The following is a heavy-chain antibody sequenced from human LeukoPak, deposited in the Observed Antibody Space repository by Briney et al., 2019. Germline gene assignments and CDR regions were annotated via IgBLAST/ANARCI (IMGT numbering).Heavy chain of an antibody. J-gene: IGHJ4*02. CDR2: IGIRGDT. D-gene: IGHD6-19*01. CDR1: GFTFIDYD. Sequence: GSLRLSCAASGFTFIDYDMHWVRQVIGKGLEWVSAIGIRGDTHYSGSVKGRFTISRENAESSLYLQMNSLRAEDTAVYYCARGGIQVSGIDEFDYWGQGTLVTVSS. V-gene: IGHV3-13*01. CDR3: ARGGIQVSGIDEFDY.